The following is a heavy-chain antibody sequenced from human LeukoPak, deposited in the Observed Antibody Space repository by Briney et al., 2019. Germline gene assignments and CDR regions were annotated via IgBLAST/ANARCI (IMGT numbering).Heavy chain of an antibody. D-gene: IGHD1-26*01. V-gene: IGHV3-74*01. CDR1: GFTFSNGY. CDR3: ARDLIVGARGDY. CDR2: IDSGGRTI. J-gene: IGHJ4*02. Sequence: GGSLRLSCASSGFTFSNGYMHWVRQAPGKGLVWVSLIDSGGRTIRYADSVKGRFTISRDSAKNTLYLQMNSLRAEDTAVYYCARDLIVGARGDYWGQGTLVTVSS.